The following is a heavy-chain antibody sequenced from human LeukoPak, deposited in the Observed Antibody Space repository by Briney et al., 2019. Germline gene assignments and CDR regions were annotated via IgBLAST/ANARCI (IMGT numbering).Heavy chain of an antibody. CDR1: GGTFSSYA. Sequence: ASVKVSCKASGGTFSSYAISWVRQAPGQGLEWMGGIIPIFGTANYAQKFQGRVTITADESTSTAYMELSSLRSEDTAVYYCARVAGYCSSTSCYGNHYGMDVWGQGTTVTVSS. CDR2: IIPIFGTA. V-gene: IGHV1-69*13. D-gene: IGHD2-2*01. CDR3: ARVAGYCSSTSCYGNHYGMDV. J-gene: IGHJ6*02.